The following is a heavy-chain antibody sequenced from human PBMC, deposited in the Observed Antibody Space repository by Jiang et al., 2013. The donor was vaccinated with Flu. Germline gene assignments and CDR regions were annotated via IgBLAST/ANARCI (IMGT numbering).Heavy chain of an antibody. CDR1: GGSINNYY. CDR2: IYYSGST. J-gene: IGHJ5*02. V-gene: IGHV4-59*01. CDR3: ARGGGYYDSSAYRP. Sequence: GLVKPSETLSLTCTVSGGSINNYYWSWIRQPPGKGLEWIGYIYYSGSTNYNPSLKSRVTISLDTSKNQFSLKLSSVTAADTAIYYCARGGGYYDSSAYRPWGQGTLVTVSS. D-gene: IGHD3-22*01.